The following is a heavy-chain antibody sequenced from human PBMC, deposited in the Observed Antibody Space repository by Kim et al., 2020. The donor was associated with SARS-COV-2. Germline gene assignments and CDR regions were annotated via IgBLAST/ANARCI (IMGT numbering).Heavy chain of an antibody. V-gene: IGHV4-59*01. D-gene: IGHD3-22*01. CDR3: AREGSGYYRDAFDI. Sequence: NPPTKRRVTISVDTSKNQFSLKLSAVTAADTAVYYCAREGSGYYRDAFDIWGQGTMVTVSS. J-gene: IGHJ3*02.